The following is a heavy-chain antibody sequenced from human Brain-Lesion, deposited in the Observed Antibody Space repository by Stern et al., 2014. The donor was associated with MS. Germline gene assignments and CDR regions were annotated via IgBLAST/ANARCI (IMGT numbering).Heavy chain of an antibody. CDR1: GYIFTGYY. D-gene: IGHD3-3*01. J-gene: IGHJ6*02. V-gene: IGHV1-2*02. CDR2: INHNNGGT. CDR3: ARDQRGITIFGVVTDYYYLGMDV. Sequence: VQLVQSGAEVKQPGASVKGSCKTSGYIFTGYYIHWGRQAPGQGLEWVAWINHNNGGTKYAQKFQGRVTMSRDTSISTAYVELSSLTSDDTAVYYCARDQRGITIFGVVTDYYYLGMDVWGQGTTVTVSS.